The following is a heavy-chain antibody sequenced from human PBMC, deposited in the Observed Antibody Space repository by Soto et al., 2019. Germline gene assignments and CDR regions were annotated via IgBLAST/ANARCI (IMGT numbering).Heavy chain of an antibody. V-gene: IGHV3-11*01. CDR3: ARLYISSWYRL. CDR2: ISNSGSTT. Sequence: QVPVVESGGGLVQPGGSLTLSCAASGFTFSDYYMAWIRQAPGKGLQWVTYISNSGSTTYYADSVKGRFTVSRDNTENSRYLHMSRLRAEDTAMYFCARLYISSWYRLWGQGTLVTVSS. CDR1: GFTFSDYY. J-gene: IGHJ4*02. D-gene: IGHD6-13*01.